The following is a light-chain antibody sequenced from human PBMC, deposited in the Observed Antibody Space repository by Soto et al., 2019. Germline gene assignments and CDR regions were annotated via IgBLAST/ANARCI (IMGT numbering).Light chain of an antibody. CDR3: SSYTTNSPPVV. J-gene: IGLJ2*01. V-gene: IGLV2-14*01. CDR1: SGDIGSYTY. Sequence: QSVLTQPASVSGSPGQSITISCTGTSGDIGSYTYVSWYQQYPGKAPKLLISEVTNRPSGVSNRFSGSKSGNTASLTISGLQAEDEAHYYCSSYTTNSPPVVSGGGTKLTVL. CDR2: EVT.